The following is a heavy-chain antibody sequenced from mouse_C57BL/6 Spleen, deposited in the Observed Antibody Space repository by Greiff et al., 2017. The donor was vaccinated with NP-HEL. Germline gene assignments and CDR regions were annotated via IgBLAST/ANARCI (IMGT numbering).Heavy chain of an antibody. CDR2: IRLKSDNYAT. V-gene: IGHV6-3*01. J-gene: IGHJ1*03. CDR1: GFTFSNYW. Sequence: EVQGVESGGGLVQPGGSMKLSCVASGFTFSNYWMNWVRQSPEKGLEWVAQIRLKSDNYATHYAESVKGRFTISRDDSKSSVYLQMNNLRAEDTGIYYCTVYYDYGRWYFDVWGTGTTVTVSS. CDR3: TVYYDYGRWYFDV. D-gene: IGHD2-4*01.